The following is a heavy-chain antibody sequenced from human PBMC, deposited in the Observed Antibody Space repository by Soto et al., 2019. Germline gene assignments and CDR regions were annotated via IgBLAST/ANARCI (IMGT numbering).Heavy chain of an antibody. CDR1: GGSISSGDYY. CDR2: IYYSGST. CDR3: ARVSGGSGYYYVDY. Sequence: SETLSLTCTVSGGSISSGDYYWSWIRQPPGKGLEWIGYIYYSGSTYYNPSLKSRVTISVDTSKNQFSLKLSSVTAADTAVYYCARVSGGSGYYYVDYWGQGTLVTVSS. V-gene: IGHV4-30-4*01. J-gene: IGHJ4*02. D-gene: IGHD3-22*01.